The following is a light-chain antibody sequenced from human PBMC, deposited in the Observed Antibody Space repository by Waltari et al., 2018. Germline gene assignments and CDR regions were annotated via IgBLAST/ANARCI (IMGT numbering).Light chain of an antibody. CDR3: CSYADSRV. J-gene: IGLJ2*01. V-gene: IGLV2-23*01. CDR1: RSDVESYNL. CDR2: EGS. Sequence: QSALTQPASVSGSPGQSLTISCTGTRSDVESYNLVSWYQQHPGKAPKLMIYEGSKRPSGVSNRFSGSKSGNTASLTISGLQAEDEADYYCCSYADSRVFGGGTKLTVL.